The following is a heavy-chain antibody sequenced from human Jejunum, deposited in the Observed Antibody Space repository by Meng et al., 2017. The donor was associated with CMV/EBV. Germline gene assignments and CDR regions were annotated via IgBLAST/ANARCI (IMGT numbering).Heavy chain of an antibody. CDR2: IYYSGTT. V-gene: IGHV4-39*07. J-gene: IGHJ4*02. D-gene: IGHD5-18*01. CDR1: SGYY. Sequence: SGYYWGWIRQPPGKGLEWIGNIYYSGTTYYNPSLKSRGTISVDTSKNQFSLKLSSVTAADTAVYYCTRGLGSYGSRIDYWGQGTLVTVSS. CDR3: TRGLGSYGSRIDY.